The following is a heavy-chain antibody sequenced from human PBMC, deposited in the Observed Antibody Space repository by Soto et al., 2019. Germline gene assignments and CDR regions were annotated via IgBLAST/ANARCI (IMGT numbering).Heavy chain of an antibody. CDR2: IYYSGST. V-gene: IGHV4-30-4*01. Sequence: PSETLSLTCTVSGGSISSGDYYWSWIRQPPGKGLEWIGYIYYSGSTYYNPSLKSRVTISVDTSKNQFSLKPSSVTAADTAVYYCACNPHYYDSSGYASGFDPWGQGTLVTVSS. D-gene: IGHD3-22*01. CDR3: ACNPHYYDSSGYASGFDP. CDR1: GGSISSGDYY. J-gene: IGHJ5*02.